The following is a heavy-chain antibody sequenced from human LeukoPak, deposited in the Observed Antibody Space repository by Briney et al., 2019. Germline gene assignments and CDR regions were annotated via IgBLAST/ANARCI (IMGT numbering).Heavy chain of an antibody. D-gene: IGHD3-9*01. V-gene: IGHV3-30*04. CDR1: GFTFSSYA. CDR2: ISYDGSNK. CDR3: NAGYYDILTGYYPYPPFDY. Sequence: QTGGSLRLSCAASGFTFSSYAMHWVRQAPGKGLEWVAVISYDGSNKYYADSVKGRFTISRDNSKNTLYLQMNSLRAEDTAVYYCNAGYYDILTGYYPYPPFDYWGQGTLVTVSS. J-gene: IGHJ4*02.